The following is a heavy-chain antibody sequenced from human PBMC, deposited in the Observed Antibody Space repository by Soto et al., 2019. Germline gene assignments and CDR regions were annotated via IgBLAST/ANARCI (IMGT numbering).Heavy chain of an antibody. CDR2: IYYSGST. Sequence: SETLSLTCTVSGGSISSSSYYWGWIRQPPGKGLEWIGKIYYSGSTYYNPSLKSRVTISVDTSKNQFSLKLSSVTAADTAVYYCARIIPYSGGYHYYCGMDVWGQGTTVTVSS. CDR1: GGSISSSSYY. V-gene: IGHV4-39*01. J-gene: IGHJ6*02. D-gene: IGHD3-22*01. CDR3: ARIIPYSGGYHYYCGMDV.